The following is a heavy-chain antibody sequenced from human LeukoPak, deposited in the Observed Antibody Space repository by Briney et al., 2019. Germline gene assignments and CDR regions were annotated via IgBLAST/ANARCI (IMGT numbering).Heavy chain of an antibody. CDR3: AKVKGIVVVPAAIRPNAFDI. V-gene: IGHV3-23*01. J-gene: IGHJ3*02. Sequence: GGSLRLSCAASGFTFSSYAMSWVRQAPGKGLEWVSAISGSGGSTYYADSVKGRFTISRDNSKNTLYLQMNSLRAEDTAVYYCAKVKGIVVVPAAIRPNAFDIWGQGTMVTVSS. CDR2: ISGSGGST. CDR1: GFTFSSYA. D-gene: IGHD2-2*01.